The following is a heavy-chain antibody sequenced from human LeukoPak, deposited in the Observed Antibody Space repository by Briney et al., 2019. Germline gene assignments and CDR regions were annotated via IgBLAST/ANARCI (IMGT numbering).Heavy chain of an antibody. Sequence: SETLSLTCAVYGGSFSGYYWSWIRQPPGKGLEWIGEINHSGSTNYNPSLKSRVTISVDTSKNQFSLKLSSVTAADTAVYYCARVLSIAAAGWLDPWGQGTLVTVSS. V-gene: IGHV4-34*01. CDR3: ARVLSIAAAGWLDP. CDR1: GGSFSGYY. D-gene: IGHD6-13*01. J-gene: IGHJ5*02. CDR2: INHSGST.